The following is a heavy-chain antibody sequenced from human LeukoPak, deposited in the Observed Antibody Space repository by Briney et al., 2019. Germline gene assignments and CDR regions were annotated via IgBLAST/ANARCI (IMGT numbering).Heavy chain of an antibody. Sequence: NPSETLSLTCTVSGGSISSSSYYWGWIRQPPGKGLEWIGSIYYSGSTYYNPSLKSRVTISVDTSKNQFSLKLSSVTAADTAVYYCARHLRAMVRGVIPGWFDPWGQGTLVTVSS. V-gene: IGHV4-39*01. J-gene: IGHJ5*02. CDR2: IYYSGST. CDR1: GGSISSSSYY. CDR3: ARHLRAMVRGVIPGWFDP. D-gene: IGHD3-10*01.